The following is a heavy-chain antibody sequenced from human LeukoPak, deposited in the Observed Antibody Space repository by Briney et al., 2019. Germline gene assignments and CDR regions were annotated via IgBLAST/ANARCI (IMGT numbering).Heavy chain of an antibody. CDR3: ARGAKKTTTYFDY. CDR1: GGSISSYY. D-gene: IGHD1-1*01. J-gene: IGHJ4*02. V-gene: IGHV4-59*01. Sequence: PSETLSLTCTVPGGSISSYYWSWIRQPPGKGLEWIGYIYYSGSTNYNPSLKSRVTISVNTSKNQFSLKLSSVTAADTAVYYCARGAKKTTTYFDYWGQGTLVTVSS. CDR2: IYYSGST.